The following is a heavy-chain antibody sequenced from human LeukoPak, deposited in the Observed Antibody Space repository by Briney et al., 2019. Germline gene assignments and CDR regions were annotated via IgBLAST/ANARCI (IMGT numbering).Heavy chain of an antibody. D-gene: IGHD1-26*01. V-gene: IGHV3-74*01. J-gene: IGHJ4*02. Sequence: PGGSLRLSCAASGFTFTNYWMHWVRQAPGKGLVWVSRINSDGSVTRYADSVKGRFTISRDNAKNTVFLQMNSLRTEDTAVYYCTRDRGALDYWGQGTLVTVSS. CDR1: GFTFTNYW. CDR3: TRDRGALDY. CDR2: INSDGSVT.